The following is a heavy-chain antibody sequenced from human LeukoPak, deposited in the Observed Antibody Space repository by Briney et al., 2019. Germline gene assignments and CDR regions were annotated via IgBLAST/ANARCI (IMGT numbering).Heavy chain of an antibody. Sequence: PSETLSLTCAVYGGSFSGYYWSWIRQLPGKGLEWIGEINHSGGTKYNPSLKSRVTISVDTSKNQFSLKLSSVTAADTAMYYCARVKDPGGYYYYYYMDVWGKGTMVTVSS. CDR2: INHSGGT. CDR1: GGSFSGYY. V-gene: IGHV4-34*01. J-gene: IGHJ6*03. D-gene: IGHD3-16*01. CDR3: ARVKDPGGYYYYYYMDV.